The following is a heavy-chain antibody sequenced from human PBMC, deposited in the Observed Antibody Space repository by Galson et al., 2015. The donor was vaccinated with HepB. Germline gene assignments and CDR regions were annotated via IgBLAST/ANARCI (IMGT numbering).Heavy chain of an antibody. J-gene: IGHJ6*03. Sequence: SVKVSCKASEYTFNGFYMHWVRQAPGQGLEWMGWINPNSGDTKYAQKFQGRVTMTRDTSINTAYMEVSGLRSDDTAIYYCARDLVGYSPTIGPFYYMDVWAKGPPSSSP. CDR1: EYTFNGFY. CDR3: ARDLVGYSPTIGPFYYMDV. CDR2: INPNSGDT. V-gene: IGHV1-2*02. D-gene: IGHD2-15*01.